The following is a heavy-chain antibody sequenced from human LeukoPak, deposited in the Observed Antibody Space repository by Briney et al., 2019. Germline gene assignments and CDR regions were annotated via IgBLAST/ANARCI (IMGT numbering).Heavy chain of an antibody. V-gene: IGHV4-59*12. D-gene: IGHD3-10*01. CDR1: GGSISSYY. Sequence: SETLSLTCTVSGGSISSYYWSWIRQPPGKGLEWIGYIYYSGSTNYDPSLKSRVTISVDTSKNQFSLKLSSVTAADTAVYYCARRRTYGSGSSDYWGQGTLVTVSS. CDR2: IYYSGST. CDR3: ARRRTYGSGSSDY. J-gene: IGHJ4*02.